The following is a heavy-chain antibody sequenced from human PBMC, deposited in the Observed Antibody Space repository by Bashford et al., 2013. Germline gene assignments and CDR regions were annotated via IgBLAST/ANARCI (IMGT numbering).Heavy chain of an antibody. V-gene: IGHV4-38-2*01. CDR3: ARGGYSSSWYGPAYDY. CDR1: GYSISSGYY. CDR2: IYHSGST. Sequence: RPLLYSSETLSLTCAVSGYSISSGYYWGWIRQPPGKGLEWIGSIYHSGSTYYNPSLKSRVTISVDTSKNQFSLKLSSVTAADTAVYYCARGGYSSSWYGPAYDYWGRGNPGHRLL. J-gene: IGHJ4*02. D-gene: IGHD6-13*01.